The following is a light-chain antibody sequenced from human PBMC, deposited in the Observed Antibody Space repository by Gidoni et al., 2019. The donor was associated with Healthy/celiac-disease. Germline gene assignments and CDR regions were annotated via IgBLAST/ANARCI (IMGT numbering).Light chain of an antibody. V-gene: IGKV1-5*03. CDR1: QSISSW. Sequence: DIQMTQSPSPPSASVGDRVPLTSRASQSISSWLAWYPQEPGKAPKLLIYKASSLESGVPSRFVGGGSGTKFTLTISALQPEVFATYYGQRYNSYSYTFGQGTKLEIK. CDR2: KAS. J-gene: IGKJ2*01. CDR3: QRYNSYSYT.